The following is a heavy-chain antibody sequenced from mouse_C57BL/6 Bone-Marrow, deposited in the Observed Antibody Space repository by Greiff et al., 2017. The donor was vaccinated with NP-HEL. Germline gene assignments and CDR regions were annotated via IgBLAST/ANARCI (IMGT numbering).Heavy chain of an antibody. Sequence: QVHVKQSGAELAKPGASVKLSCKASGYTFNSYWMHWVKQRPGQGLEWIGYINPSSGYTKYNQKFKDKATLTADKSSSTAYMQLSSLTYEDSAVYYCARYRTSTGTRAMDYWGQGTSVTVSS. CDR1: GYTFNSYW. V-gene: IGHV1-7*01. CDR3: ARYRTSTGTRAMDY. J-gene: IGHJ4*01. CDR2: INPSSGYT. D-gene: IGHD4-1*02.